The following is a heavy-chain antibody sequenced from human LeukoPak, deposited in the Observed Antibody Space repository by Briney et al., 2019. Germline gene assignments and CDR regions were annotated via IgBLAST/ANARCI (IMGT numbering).Heavy chain of an antibody. D-gene: IGHD3-10*01. CDR2: ISGSGGNT. CDR3: AKGGNTMVRGLITY. J-gene: IGHJ4*02. V-gene: IGHV3-23*01. CDR1: GLTFSSYA. Sequence: PGGSLRLSCAASGLTFSSYAMSWVRQAPGKGLEWVSGISGSGGNTYYADSVKGRFTISRDNSKNTLYLQINSLRAEDTAVYYCAKGGNTMVRGLITYWGQGTLVTVSS.